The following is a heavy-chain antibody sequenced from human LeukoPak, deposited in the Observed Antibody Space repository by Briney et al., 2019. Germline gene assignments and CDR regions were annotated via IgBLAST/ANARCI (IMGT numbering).Heavy chain of an antibody. V-gene: IGHV4-59*01. J-gene: IGHJ6*03. CDR1: GGSISSYY. D-gene: IGHD6-6*01. CDR2: INYSGST. CDR3: ARRYSSSVDYYSYYMDV. Sequence: PSETLSLTCTVSGGSISSYYWSWIRQPPGKGLEWIGYINYSGSTNYNTSLKSRVTISVDTSKNQFSLKLSSVTAADTAVYYCARRYSSSVDYYSYYMDVWGKGTTVTVSS.